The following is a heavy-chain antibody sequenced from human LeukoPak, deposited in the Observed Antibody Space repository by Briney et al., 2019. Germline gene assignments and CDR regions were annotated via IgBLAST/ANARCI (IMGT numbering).Heavy chain of an antibody. CDR2: ISNDLSTI. J-gene: IGHJ4*02. CDR1: GFTFSDYR. CDR3: ARARGGRTSSETGGYPVFDN. V-gene: IGHV3-48*04. D-gene: IGHD2-8*02. Sequence: GGSLRLSCAASGFTFSDYRMNWVRQAPGKGLEWISYISNDLSTIHYAASVKGRFTISRDNARNSLYLQMDSLRAEDTAVYFCARARGGRTSSETGGYPVFDNWGQGTLVTVSS.